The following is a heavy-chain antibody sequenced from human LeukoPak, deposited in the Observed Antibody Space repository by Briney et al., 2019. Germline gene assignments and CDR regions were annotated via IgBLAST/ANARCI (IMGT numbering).Heavy chain of an antibody. D-gene: IGHD6-19*01. CDR1: GFPFSVYE. CDR2: IGSSGSTI. J-gene: IGHJ4*02. V-gene: IGHV3-48*03. CDR3: ALLAVASDFDY. Sequence: GGSLRLSCAVSGFPFSVYEMNWVRQAPGKGLEWVSNIGSSGSTIYYADSVKGRFSISRDNAKSSLYLQMNRLRDEDTAVYYCALLAVASDFDYWGQGALVTVSS.